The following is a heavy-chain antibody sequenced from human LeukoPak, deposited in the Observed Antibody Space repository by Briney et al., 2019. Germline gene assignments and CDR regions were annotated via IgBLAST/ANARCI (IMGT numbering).Heavy chain of an antibody. J-gene: IGHJ6*04. V-gene: IGHV4-31*03. CDR3: ASAVVAVAATQYYYYGMDV. D-gene: IGHD2-15*01. CDR1: GGSISSGGYY. CDR2: IYYSGST. Sequence: SQTLSLTCTVSGGSISSGGYYWSWIRQHPGKGLEWIGYIYYSGSTYYNPSLKSRVTISVDTSKNQFSLKLSSVTAADTAVCYCASAVVAVAATQYYYYGMDVWGKGTTVTVSS.